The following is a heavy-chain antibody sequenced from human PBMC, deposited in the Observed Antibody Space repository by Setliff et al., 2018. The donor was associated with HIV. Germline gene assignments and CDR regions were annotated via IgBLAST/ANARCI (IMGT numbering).Heavy chain of an antibody. CDR2: INYRGNT. V-gene: IGHV4-39*01. CDR3: ASLDGSESPYIYYYYMDV. Sequence: SETLSLTCTVYGGSISTSRYYWGWIRQPPGKGLEWIGSINYRGNTYNNPSFKSRAAITVDTSKNQISLKLSSVTAADTAVYYCASLDGSESPYIYYYYMDVWGKGTAVTVSS. CDR1: GGSISTSRYY. D-gene: IGHD3-10*01. J-gene: IGHJ6*03.